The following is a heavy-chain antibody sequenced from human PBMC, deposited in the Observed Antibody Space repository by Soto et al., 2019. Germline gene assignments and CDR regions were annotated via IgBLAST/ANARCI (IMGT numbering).Heavy chain of an antibody. CDR2: VYNSGST. CDR3: ARYRREAVAGYTLDN. J-gene: IGHJ4*02. Sequence: SETLSLTCSVSGGSVRSGNHFWNWIRQPPGKGLEWIGYVYNSGSTNYNPSLKSRVTISEDTSKSQFSLKVNSMTAADTAVYYCARYRREAVAGYTLDNWGQGILVTVSS. V-gene: IGHV4-61*01. D-gene: IGHD6-13*01. CDR1: GGSVRSGNHF.